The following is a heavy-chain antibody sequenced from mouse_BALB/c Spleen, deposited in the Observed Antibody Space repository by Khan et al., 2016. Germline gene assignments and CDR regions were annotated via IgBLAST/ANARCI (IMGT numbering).Heavy chain of an antibody. CDR1: GYTFPTYW. CDR2: INPSTGYT. Sequence: QVQLKQSGAELAKPGASVKMSCKASGYTFPTYWMHWVKQRPGQGLEWIGYINPSTGYTEYNQKFKDKATLTADKSSSTAYMQLSSLTSEDSAVYYCARDLDYWGQGTTLTVSS. J-gene: IGHJ2*01. V-gene: IGHV1-7*01. CDR3: ARDLDY.